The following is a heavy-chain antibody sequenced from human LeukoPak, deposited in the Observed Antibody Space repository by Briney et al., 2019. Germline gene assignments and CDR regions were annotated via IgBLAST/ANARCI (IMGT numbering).Heavy chain of an antibody. CDR2: ISAYNGNT. D-gene: IGHD1-26*01. CDR1: GYTFTSYG. J-gene: IGHJ4*02. Sequence: GASVKVSCKASGYTFTSYGISWVRQAPGQGLEWMGWISAYNGNTNYARKVKGRVTMTTDTSTSTAYMELRSLRSDDTAVYYCARLSGLGPDSPWELDRWGQGTLVTVSS. V-gene: IGHV1-18*01. CDR3: ARLSGLGPDSPWELDR.